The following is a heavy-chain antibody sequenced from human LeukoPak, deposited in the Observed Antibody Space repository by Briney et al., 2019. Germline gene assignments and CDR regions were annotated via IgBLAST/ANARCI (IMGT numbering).Heavy chain of an antibody. CDR2: ISSSSSYI. D-gene: IGHD3-10*01. V-gene: IGHV3-21*01. CDR1: GFTFSSYS. J-gene: IGHJ4*02. CDR3: ARDLGEIFFFDY. Sequence: GGSLRLSCAASGFTFSSYSMNWVRQAPGKGLEWVSFISSSSSYIYYADSVKGRFTISRDNAKNSLYLQMNSLRAEDTAVYYCARDLGEIFFFDYWGQGTLVTVSS.